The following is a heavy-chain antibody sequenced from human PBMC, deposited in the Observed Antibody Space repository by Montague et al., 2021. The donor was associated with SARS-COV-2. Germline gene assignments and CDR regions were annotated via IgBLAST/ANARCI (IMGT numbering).Heavy chain of an antibody. D-gene: IGHD3-10*01. J-gene: IGHJ4*02. CDR3: ARGMIRGVTTPFDY. CDR2: IYYSGTT. Sequence: LTCSVSSGSIISSGYYWGWIRQPPGKELGWIGNIYYSGTTYYNPSLQSRGTISVDTSKNHLSLRLSSVTAADTAVYFCARGMIRGVTTPFDYWGQGSQVTVSS. V-gene: IGHV4-39*02. CDR1: SGSIISSGYY.